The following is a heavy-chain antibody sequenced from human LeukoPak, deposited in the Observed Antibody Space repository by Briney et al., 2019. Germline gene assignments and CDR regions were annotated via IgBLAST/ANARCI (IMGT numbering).Heavy chain of an antibody. V-gene: IGHV4-39*01. CDR1: GGSISSSSYY. Sequence: PSETLSLTCTVSGGSISSSSYYWGWIRQPPGKGLEWIGSIYYSGSTYYNPSLKSRVTLSVDTSKNQFSLNLASVTAADTAVYYCATIGHWFRSTDHWGQGTLVTVSS. J-gene: IGHJ4*02. CDR3: ATIGHWFRSTDH. D-gene: IGHD5/OR15-5a*01. CDR2: IYYSGST.